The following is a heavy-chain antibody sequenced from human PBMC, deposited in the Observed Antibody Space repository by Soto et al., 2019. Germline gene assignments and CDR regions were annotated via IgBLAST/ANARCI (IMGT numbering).Heavy chain of an antibody. D-gene: IGHD2-21*01. Sequence: VGSLRLSCAASGFTFSSYAMHWVRQAPGKGLEWVAVISYDGSNKYYADSVKGRFTISRDNSKNTLYLQMNSLRAEDTAVYYCARDPSLVMAMTNYYYYGMDVWGQGTTVTVSS. CDR2: ISYDGSNK. V-gene: IGHV3-30-3*01. CDR1: GFTFSSYA. CDR3: ARDPSLVMAMTNYYYYGMDV. J-gene: IGHJ6*02.